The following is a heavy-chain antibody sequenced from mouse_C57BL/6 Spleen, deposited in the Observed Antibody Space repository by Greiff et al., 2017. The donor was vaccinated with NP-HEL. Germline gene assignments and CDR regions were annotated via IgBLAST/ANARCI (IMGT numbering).Heavy chain of an antibody. J-gene: IGHJ3*01. Sequence: EVKLEESGGGLVQPKGSLKLSCAASGFSFNTYAMNWVRQAPGKGLEWVARIRSKSNNYATYYADSVKDRFTISRDDSESMLYLQMNNLKTEDTAMYYCVRPDGYAWFAYWGQGTLVTVSA. V-gene: IGHV10-1*01. CDR3: VRPDGYAWFAY. D-gene: IGHD2-2*01. CDR1: GFSFNTYA. CDR2: IRSKSNNYAT.